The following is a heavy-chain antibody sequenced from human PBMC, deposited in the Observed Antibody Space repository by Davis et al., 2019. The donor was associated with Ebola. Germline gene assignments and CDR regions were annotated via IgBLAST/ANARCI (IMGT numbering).Heavy chain of an antibody. D-gene: IGHD3-10*01. CDR2: INAGNGNT. Sequence: AASVKVSCKASGYTFTSYAMHWVRQAPGQRLEWMGWINAGNGNTKYSQKFQGRVTITRDTSASTAYMELSSLRSEDTAVYYCAREAPMVQGVMDYWGQGTLVTVSS. CDR1: GYTFTSYA. CDR3: AREAPMVQGVMDY. J-gene: IGHJ4*02. V-gene: IGHV1-3*01.